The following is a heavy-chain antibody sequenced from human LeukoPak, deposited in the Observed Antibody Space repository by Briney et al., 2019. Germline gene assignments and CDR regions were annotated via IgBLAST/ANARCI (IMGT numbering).Heavy chain of an antibody. CDR3: ARVTGGVFQFDP. J-gene: IGHJ5*02. CDR1: GGSINSGDHY. Sequence: SETLSLTCTVPGGSINSGDHYWSWIRQRPGKGLEWIGYIYYSGSTYYNPSLKSRVTISVDTSKNQFSLKLSSVTAADTAVYYCARVTGGVFQFDPWGQGTLVTVSS. V-gene: IGHV4-30-4*08. D-gene: IGHD2-21*01. CDR2: IYYSGST.